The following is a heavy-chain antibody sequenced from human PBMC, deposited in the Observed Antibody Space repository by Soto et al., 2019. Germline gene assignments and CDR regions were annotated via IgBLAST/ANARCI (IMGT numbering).Heavy chain of an antibody. D-gene: IGHD2-2*01. J-gene: IGHJ3*02. CDR2: IFYSGST. Sequence: QVQLQESGPGLVKPSQTLSLTCTVSGGSISSGAYYWSWIRQHPGKGLEWIGYIFYSGSTYYNPSLKSRVTISVDTSKNQFSLKLSSVTAAGTAVYYCASYQQSYAFDIWGQGTMVTVSS. CDR1: GGSISSGAYY. V-gene: IGHV4-31*03. CDR3: ASYQQSYAFDI.